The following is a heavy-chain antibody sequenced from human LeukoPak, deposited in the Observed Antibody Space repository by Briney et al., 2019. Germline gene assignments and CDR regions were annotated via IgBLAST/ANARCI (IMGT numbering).Heavy chain of an antibody. CDR1: GDSSSSNTAA. Sequence: SQTLSPTCALSGDSSSSNTAAWNSIRQSPSRGLEWLGRTYYRSKWYNDYAVSVKSRITINPDTSKNQFSLQLNSVTPEATAVYTCARRGPAGSSSSGMDVCGQGTTVTVSS. V-gene: IGHV6-1*01. D-gene: IGHD6-6*01. J-gene: IGHJ6*02. CDR3: ARRGPAGSSSSGMDV. CDR2: TYYRSKWYN.